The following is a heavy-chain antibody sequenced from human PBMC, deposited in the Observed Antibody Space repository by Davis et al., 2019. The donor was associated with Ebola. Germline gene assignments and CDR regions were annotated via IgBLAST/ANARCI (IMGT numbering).Heavy chain of an antibody. V-gene: IGHV3-66*04. J-gene: IGHJ4*02. Sequence: GGSLRLSCAASGFRVSGPYMSWVRQAPGKGLEWVSVIYTGGRTYYTDSVKGRFTISRDNSKNTIYLQMNSLRAEDTAVYYCARLRWYFDYWGQGTLVTVSS. CDR1: GFRVSGPY. D-gene: IGHD2-15*01. CDR2: IYTGGRT. CDR3: ARLRWYFDY.